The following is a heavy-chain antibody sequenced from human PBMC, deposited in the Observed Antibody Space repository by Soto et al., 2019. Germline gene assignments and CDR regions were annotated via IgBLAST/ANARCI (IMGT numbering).Heavy chain of an antibody. J-gene: IGHJ6*02. Sequence: PSETLSLTCTVSGGSISIGGYYWSWIRHHPGKGLEWIGYIYYSGSTYYNPSLKSRVTISVDTSKNQFSLKLSSVTAADTAVYYCARGAAIHYYGMDVWGQGTTVTVSS. CDR3: ARGAAIHYYGMDV. CDR2: IYYSGST. D-gene: IGHD2-2*01. CDR1: GGSISIGGYY. V-gene: IGHV4-31*03.